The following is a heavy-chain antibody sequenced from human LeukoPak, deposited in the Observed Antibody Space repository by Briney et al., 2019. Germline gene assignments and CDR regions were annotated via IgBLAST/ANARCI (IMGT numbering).Heavy chain of an antibody. J-gene: IGHJ4*02. CDR3: ARSLWPEDY. CDR2: IKQDGSEK. CDR1: GFTFSSYW. D-gene: IGHD1-14*01. V-gene: IGHV3-7*01. Sequence: GGSLRLSCAASGFTFSSYWMSWVRQAPGKGLEWVANIKQDGSEKNYVDSVKGRFTISRDNAQNSLYLQMNSLRVDDTAVYYCARSLWPEDYWGQGILVPVSS.